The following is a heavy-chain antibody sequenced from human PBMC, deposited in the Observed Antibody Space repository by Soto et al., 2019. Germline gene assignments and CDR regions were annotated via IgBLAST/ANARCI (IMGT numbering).Heavy chain of an antibody. D-gene: IGHD6-19*01. CDR2: INHSGST. CDR3: PRMYSSGSGWFHP. J-gene: IGHJ5*02. Sequence: SETLSRTCAVYGGSVSCYYWSWIRQPPGKGLEWIGEINHSGSTNYNPSLKSRVTISVDTSKNQFSLKLSSVTAADTAVYYCPRMYSSGSGWFHPWGQGTLVTVSS. CDR1: GGSVSCYY. V-gene: IGHV4-34*01.